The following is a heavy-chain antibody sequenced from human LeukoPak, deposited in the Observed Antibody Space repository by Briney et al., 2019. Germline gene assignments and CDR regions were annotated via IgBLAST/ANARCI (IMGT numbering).Heavy chain of an antibody. CDR2: ISTTTE. CDR3: ARIGFYESSSAFDI. CDR1: GFTFNNYA. J-gene: IGHJ3*02. V-gene: IGHV3-48*01. D-gene: IGHD3-22*01. Sequence: GGSLRLSCAASGFTFNNYAFNWVRQAPGKGLEWVSYISTTTEYYTDPVKGRFTISRDNDKNSLFLQMNSLGAEDTAVYYCARIGFYESSSAFDIWGQGTMVTVSS.